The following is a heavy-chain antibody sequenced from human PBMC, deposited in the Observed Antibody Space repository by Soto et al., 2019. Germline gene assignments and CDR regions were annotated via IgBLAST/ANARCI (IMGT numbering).Heavy chain of an antibody. CDR3: AKGWAAREEKINYYYYGMDV. J-gene: IGHJ6*02. CDR1: GRTFSSYA. CDR2: IIPIFGTT. V-gene: IGHV1-69*13. Sequence: SVKVSCKSSGRTFSSYAITWVRQAPGQGLEWMGGIIPIFGTTNYAQKFQGRVTITADESTSTAYMELSSLRSEDTAVYYCAKGWAAREEKINYYYYGMDVWGQGTTVTVSS. D-gene: IGHD6-6*01.